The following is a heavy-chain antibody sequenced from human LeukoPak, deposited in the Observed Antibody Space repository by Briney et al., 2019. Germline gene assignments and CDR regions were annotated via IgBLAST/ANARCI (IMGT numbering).Heavy chain of an antibody. CDR3: AKLSTVGY. Sequence: GGSLRLSCVASGFNFDEYAMNWVRQAPGKGLEWVSSISSSSSYIYYADSVKGRFTISRDNAKNSLYLQMNSLRAEDTAVYYCAKLSTVGYWGQGTLVTVSS. V-gene: IGHV3-21*01. J-gene: IGHJ4*02. CDR2: ISSSSSYI. CDR1: GFNFDEYA.